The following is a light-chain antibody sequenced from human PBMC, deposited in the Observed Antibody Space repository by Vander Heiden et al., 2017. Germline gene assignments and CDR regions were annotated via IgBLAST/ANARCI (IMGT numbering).Light chain of an antibody. CDR1: QGIGKY. V-gene: IGKV1-39*01. J-gene: IGKJ5*01. CDR3: QQSYSAPAT. Sequence: DIQMTQSSFVMSALVGERITITCRAGQGIGKYLNWYEQTPGKAPKLLIFLTSSLQSGAPSRFTGSGSRTEFTLTINGLQPEDFATYYCQQSYSAPATFGQGTRLEIK. CDR2: LTS.